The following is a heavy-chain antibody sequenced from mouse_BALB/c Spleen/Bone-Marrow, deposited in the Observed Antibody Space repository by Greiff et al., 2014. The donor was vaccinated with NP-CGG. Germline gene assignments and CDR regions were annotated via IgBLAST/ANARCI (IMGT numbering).Heavy chain of an antibody. D-gene: IGHD2-10*02. CDR2: IWSDGNT. Sequence: QVQLKQSGPGLVAPSQSLSITCTVSGFSLTSYGVHWVRQPPGKGLEWLGVIWSDGNTNYNLDLKSRLSICKDNSKSQVCLKMNSLQTEDTAMYDCARNPYGNNAMDYWGQGTSVTVSA. CDR3: ARNPYGNNAMDY. V-gene: IGHV2-6*02. J-gene: IGHJ4*01. CDR1: GFSLTSYG.